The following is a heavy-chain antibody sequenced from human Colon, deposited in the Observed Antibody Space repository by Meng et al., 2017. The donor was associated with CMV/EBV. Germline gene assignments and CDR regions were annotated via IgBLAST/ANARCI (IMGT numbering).Heavy chain of an antibody. J-gene: IGHJ5*02. CDR3: AVASSAAFDPSIDP. Sequence: GGSLRLSCAVPGFTFSTYWMSWIRQAPGKELEWVGRSRNKANSYTTEYAAYVKGRFTGSIEDSKTFLYIQMNRLESEDTAVYYCAVASSAAFDPSIDPWGQGTLVTVSS. V-gene: IGHV3-72*01. CDR1: GFTFSTYW. D-gene: IGHD5-12*01. CDR2: SRNKANSYTT.